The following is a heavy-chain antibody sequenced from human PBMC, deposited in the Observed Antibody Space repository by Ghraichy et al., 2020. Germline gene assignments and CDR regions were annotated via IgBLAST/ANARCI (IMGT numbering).Heavy chain of an antibody. CDR3: ARLLGWSRRWLQLGAVDY. CDR2: IYYSGST. Sequence: SETLSLTCTVSGGSISSSSYYWGWIRQPPGKGLEWIGSIYYSGSTYYNPSLKSRVTISVDTSKNQFSLKLSSVTAADTAVYYCARLLGWSRRWLQLGAVDYWGQGTLVTVSS. V-gene: IGHV4-39*01. J-gene: IGHJ4*02. D-gene: IGHD5-24*01. CDR1: GGSISSSSYY.